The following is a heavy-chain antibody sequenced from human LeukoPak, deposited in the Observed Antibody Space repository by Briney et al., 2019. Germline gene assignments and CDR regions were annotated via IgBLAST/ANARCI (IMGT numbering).Heavy chain of an antibody. Sequence: GGSLRLSCAASGFTFRSYWMSWVRQAPGKGLEWVANIKQDGSEKYYVDSVKGRFTISRDKAKNSLYLQMNSLRAEDTAVYYCARVARYGDYIGGSDYWGQGALVTVSS. CDR2: IKQDGSEK. J-gene: IGHJ4*02. V-gene: IGHV3-7*01. D-gene: IGHD4-17*01. CDR3: ARVARYGDYIGGSDY. CDR1: GFTFRSYW.